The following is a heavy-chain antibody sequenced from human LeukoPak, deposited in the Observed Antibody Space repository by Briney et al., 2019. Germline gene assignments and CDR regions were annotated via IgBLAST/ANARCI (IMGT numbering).Heavy chain of an antibody. V-gene: IGHV4-61*02. CDR1: SDSVSSGSYY. J-gene: IGHJ5*02. D-gene: IGHD3-3*02. CDR2: IYTSGST. Sequence: PSETLSLTCTVSSDSVSSGSYYWSWIRQPAGKGLEWIGRIYTSGSTNYNSSLKSRVTISMDTSKNQFSLKLSSVTATDTAIYYCARDSHFWSGRFDPWGQGTLVTVSS. CDR3: ARDSHFWSGRFDP.